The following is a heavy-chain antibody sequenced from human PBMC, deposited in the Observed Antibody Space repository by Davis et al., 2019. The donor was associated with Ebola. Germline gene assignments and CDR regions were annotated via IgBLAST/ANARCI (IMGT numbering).Heavy chain of an antibody. J-gene: IGHJ6*02. V-gene: IGHV3-30-3*01. D-gene: IGHD1-14*01. Sequence: PGGSLRLSCAASGFTFSSYAMHWVRQAPGKGLEWVAVISYDGSNKYYADSVKGRFTISRDNSKNTLYLQMNSLRAEDTAVYYCARSEPTLHDYYYGMDVWGQGTTVTVSS. CDR3: ARSEPTLHDYYYGMDV. CDR2: ISYDGSNK. CDR1: GFTFSSYA.